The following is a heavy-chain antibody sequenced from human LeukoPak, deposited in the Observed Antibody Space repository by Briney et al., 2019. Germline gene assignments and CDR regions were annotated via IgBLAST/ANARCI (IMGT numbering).Heavy chain of an antibody. CDR1: GYTFTSYD. V-gene: IGHV1-8*01. Sequence: ASVTVSFKASGYTFTSYDINWVRQATGQGLAWMGWMNPNSGNTGYPRKFQGRVTMTRNTSISTAYMELSSLRSEDTAVYYCARARGYCSGGSCYTGVFYYYYGMDVWGQGTTVTVSS. CDR2: MNPNSGNT. D-gene: IGHD2-15*01. J-gene: IGHJ6*02. CDR3: ARARGYCSGGSCYTGVFYYYYGMDV.